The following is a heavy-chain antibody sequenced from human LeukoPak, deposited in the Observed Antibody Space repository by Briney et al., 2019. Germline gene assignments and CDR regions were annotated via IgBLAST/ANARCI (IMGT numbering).Heavy chain of an antibody. CDR2: IYHGGST. J-gene: IGHJ6*03. CDR1: GGSISSSGYY. V-gene: IGHV4-39*07. Sequence: PSETLSLTCTVSGGSISSSGYYWGWIRQPPGKGLEWIGTIYHGGSTYYNPSLKSRVTMSVDTSKNQFSLKLSSVTAADTAVYYCARFPNYYYYMDVWGQGTMVTVSS. CDR3: ARFPNYYYYMDV.